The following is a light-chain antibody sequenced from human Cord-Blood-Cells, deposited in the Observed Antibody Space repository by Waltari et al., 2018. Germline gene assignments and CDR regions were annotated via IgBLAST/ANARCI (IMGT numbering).Light chain of an antibody. CDR1: SSNIGSNY. J-gene: IGLJ3*02. Sequence: QSVLTQPPSASGTPGQRVTISCSGSSSNIGSNYVYWYQQLPGTAPKLLVYRNIQRPSGGPYRFSRSQSGASASLATSGLRSEDEADYYCAAWDDSLSGWVVGGGTKLTVL. V-gene: IGLV1-47*01. CDR3: AAWDDSLSGWV. CDR2: RNI.